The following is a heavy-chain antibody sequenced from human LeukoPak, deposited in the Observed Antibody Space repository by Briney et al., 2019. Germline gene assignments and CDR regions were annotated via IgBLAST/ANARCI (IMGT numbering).Heavy chain of an antibody. CDR1: GGTFSSYA. J-gene: IGHJ6*03. D-gene: IGHD3-22*01. CDR2: INPNSGGT. CDR3: ARASYDSSGYGPYYYYYYMDV. Sequence: GASVKVSCKASGGTFSSYAISWVRQAPGQGLEWMGWINPNSGGTNYAQKFQGRVTMTRDTSISTAYMELSRLRSDDTAVYYCARASYDSSGYGPYYYYYYMDVWGKGTTVTVSS. V-gene: IGHV1-2*02.